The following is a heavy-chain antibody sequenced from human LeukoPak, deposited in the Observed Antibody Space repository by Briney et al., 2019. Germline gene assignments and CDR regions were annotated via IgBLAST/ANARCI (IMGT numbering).Heavy chain of an antibody. CDR3: ARLYCSGGACYSYFEY. V-gene: IGHV3-7*01. CDR2: IKWDGSEK. CDR1: GFTFSTYF. Sequence: GGSLRLSCAASGFTFSTYFMSWVRQAPEKGLEWVASIKWDGSEKYYVDSVKGRFTISRDNAENSVYLQMNNLRAKDTAVYYCARLYCSGGACYSYFEYWGQGTLVTVSS. J-gene: IGHJ4*02. D-gene: IGHD2-15*01.